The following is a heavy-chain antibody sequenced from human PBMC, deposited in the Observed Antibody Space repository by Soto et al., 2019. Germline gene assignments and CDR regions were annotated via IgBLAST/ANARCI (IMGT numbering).Heavy chain of an antibody. J-gene: IGHJ5*02. CDR2: ISSGGTTI. V-gene: IGHV3-11*01. CDR3: ATKGGGYYFQFDP. CDR1: GFTFSVYY. Sequence: GGSLRLSCAASGFTFSVYYMSWIRQAPGKGLEWVSYISSGGTTIYYADSVKGRFTISRDDAKNSLFLQMNSLRPEDTAVYFCATKGGGYYFQFDPWGQGTLVTVSS. D-gene: IGHD3-22*01.